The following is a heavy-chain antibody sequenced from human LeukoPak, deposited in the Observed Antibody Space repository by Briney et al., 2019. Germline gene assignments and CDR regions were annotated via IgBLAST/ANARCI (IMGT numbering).Heavy chain of an antibody. CDR3: ARVGYSSSWDHYYYYYGMDV. CDR1: GYTFTSYG. V-gene: IGHV1-18*01. Sequence: ASVKVSCKASGYTFTSYGISWVRQAPGQGLEWMGWISAYNGNTNYAQKLQGRVTMTTDTSTSTAYMELRSLRSDDTAVYYCARVGYSSSWDHYYYYYGMDVWGQGTTVTVSS. CDR2: ISAYNGNT. J-gene: IGHJ6*02. D-gene: IGHD6-13*01.